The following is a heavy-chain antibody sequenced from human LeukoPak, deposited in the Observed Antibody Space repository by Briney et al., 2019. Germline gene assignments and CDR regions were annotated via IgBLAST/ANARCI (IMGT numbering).Heavy chain of an antibody. CDR2: INPNSGGT. CDR1: GYTFTGYY. J-gene: IGHJ4*02. Sequence: GASVKVSCKASGYTFTGYYIHWVRQAPGQGLEWVGWINPNSGGTKFAQKFQGRVTMTRDTSITTDYMELSGLGSDDTAVYYCGSWDYGSGSYSPYYWGQGTLVTVSS. D-gene: IGHD3-10*01. V-gene: IGHV1-2*02. CDR3: GSWDYGSGSYSPYY.